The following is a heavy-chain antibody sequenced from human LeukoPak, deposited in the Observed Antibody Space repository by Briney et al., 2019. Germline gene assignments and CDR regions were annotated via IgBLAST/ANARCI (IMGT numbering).Heavy chain of an antibody. J-gene: IGHJ4*02. CDR1: GGSINSYY. CDR3: ARGGKATVVTM. V-gene: IGHV4-4*07. Sequence: SESLSLTCTVSGGSINSYYWSWIRQPAGKGLEWIGRIYSSGSTDYNPSLKSRVSMSVDTSKNQFSLKLTSVTAADTAVYYCARGGKATVVTMWGQGILVTVSS. D-gene: IGHD4-23*01. CDR2: IYSSGST.